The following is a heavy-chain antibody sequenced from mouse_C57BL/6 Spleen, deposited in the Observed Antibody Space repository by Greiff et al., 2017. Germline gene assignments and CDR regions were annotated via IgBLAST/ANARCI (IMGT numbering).Heavy chain of an antibody. V-gene: IGHV2-2*01. Sequence: QVQLQQSGPGLVQPSQSLSITCTVSGFSLTSYGVHWVRQSPGKGLEWLGVIWSGGSTDYNAAFISRLSISKDNSKSQVFFKMNSLQADDTAIYYCARNWGLRYRWYFDVWGTGTTVTVSS. CDR1: GFSLTSYG. CDR3: ARNWGLRYRWYFDV. CDR2: IWSGGST. J-gene: IGHJ1*03. D-gene: IGHD1-1*01.